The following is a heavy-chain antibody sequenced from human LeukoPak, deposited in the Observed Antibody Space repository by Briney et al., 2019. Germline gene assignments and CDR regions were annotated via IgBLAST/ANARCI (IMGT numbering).Heavy chain of an antibody. J-gene: IGHJ3*02. D-gene: IGHD1-14*01. Sequence: SPTLSLTCAISGDSVSITNVGWNWIRQSPWRGLEGLGRTYYRSQSYNDYGDSVKGRITITPDTSKNQFSLQLSSLTPDDTAVYYCAGGTAFDIWGQGTMVTVSS. CDR2: TYYRSQSYN. CDR1: GDSVSITNVG. CDR3: AGGTAFDI. V-gene: IGHV6-1*01.